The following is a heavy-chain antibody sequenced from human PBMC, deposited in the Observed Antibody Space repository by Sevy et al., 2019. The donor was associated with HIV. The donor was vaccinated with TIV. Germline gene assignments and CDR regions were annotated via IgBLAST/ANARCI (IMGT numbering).Heavy chain of an antibody. CDR2: IFKSGDVT. V-gene: IGHV3-23*01. CDR1: GFTLRTYA. CDR3: AGARYDSSGSFDAFDI. J-gene: IGHJ3*02. Sequence: GGSLRLSCVASGFTLRTYAMNWVRQAPGKGLKWVSTIFKSGDVTYYADSVKGRFTIARDNSKNTVYLHMNSLRVEDTALYFCAGARYDSSGSFDAFDIWGQGTMVTVSS. D-gene: IGHD3-22*01.